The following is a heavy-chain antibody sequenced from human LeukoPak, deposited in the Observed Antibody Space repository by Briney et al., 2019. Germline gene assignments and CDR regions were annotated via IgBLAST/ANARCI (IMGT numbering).Heavy chain of an antibody. V-gene: IGHV3-7*01. Sequence: PGGSLRLSCAASGFGFSSYWMTWVRQAPGKGLEWVANIKPDGSGKNYVDSVKGRFTISRDNAKNSLYQQMRGLRVEDTAVYYCSSQPAVLDLDCWGQGTLVTVSS. CDR3: SSQPAVLDLDC. J-gene: IGHJ4*02. CDR1: GFGFSSYW. CDR2: IKPDGSGK. D-gene: IGHD6-19*01.